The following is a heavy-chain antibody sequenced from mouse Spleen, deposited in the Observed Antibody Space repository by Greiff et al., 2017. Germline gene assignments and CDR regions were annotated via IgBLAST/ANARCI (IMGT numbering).Heavy chain of an antibody. J-gene: IGHJ4*01. V-gene: IGHV3-6*01. CDR1: GYSITSGYY. D-gene: IGHD2-5*01. CDR2: ISYDGSN. Sequence: EVKLVESGPGLVKPSQSLSLTCSVTGYSITSGYYWNWIRQFPGNKLEWMGYISYDGSNNYNPSLKNRISITRDTSKNQFFLKLNSVTTEDTATYYCASYSNYEAMDYWGQGTSVTVSS. CDR3: ASYSNYEAMDY.